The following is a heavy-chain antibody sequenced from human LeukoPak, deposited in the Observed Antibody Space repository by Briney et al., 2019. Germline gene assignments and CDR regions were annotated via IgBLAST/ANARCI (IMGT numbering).Heavy chain of an antibody. CDR2: MYYSGSS. CDR3: ARQYSGYLRNWFDP. CDR1: GGSISSSSYY. Sequence: SETLSLTCNVSGGSISSSSYYWGWIRQPPGKGLEWIGSMYYSGSSYYNPSLKSRVTISVDTSKYQFSLKLSSVTAADTAVYYCARQYSGYLRNWFDPWGQGTLVTVSS. J-gene: IGHJ5*02. V-gene: IGHV4-39*01. D-gene: IGHD5-12*01.